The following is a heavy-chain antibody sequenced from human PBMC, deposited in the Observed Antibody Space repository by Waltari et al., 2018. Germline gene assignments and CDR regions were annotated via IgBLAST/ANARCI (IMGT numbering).Heavy chain of an antibody. D-gene: IGHD6-13*01. J-gene: IGHJ5*02. CDR3: ARDHRVAVAAAGTLDP. V-gene: IGHV1-18*01. CDR2: VSAYNGNT. CDR1: GYTFTSYG. Sequence: QVQLVQSGAEVKKPGASVKVSCKASGYTFTSYGISWVRQAPGQGLEWMGWVSAYNGNTNYAQKLQCRVTMTTDTSTSTAYMELRSLRADDTAVYYCARDHRVAVAAAGTLDPWGQGTLVTVSS.